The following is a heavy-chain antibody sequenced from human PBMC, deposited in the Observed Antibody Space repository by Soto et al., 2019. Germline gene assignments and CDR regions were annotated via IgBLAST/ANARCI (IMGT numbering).Heavy chain of an antibody. J-gene: IGHJ4*02. V-gene: IGHV4-39*01. CDR1: GGSISSSSYY. Sequence: SETLSLTCTVSGGSISSSSYYWGWIRQPPGKGLEWIGSIYYSGSTYYNPSLKSRVTISVDTSKNQFSLKLSSVTAADTAVYYCATIFGVAGFDYWGQGTLVTVSS. CDR3: ATIFGVAGFDY. CDR2: IYYSGST. D-gene: IGHD3-3*01.